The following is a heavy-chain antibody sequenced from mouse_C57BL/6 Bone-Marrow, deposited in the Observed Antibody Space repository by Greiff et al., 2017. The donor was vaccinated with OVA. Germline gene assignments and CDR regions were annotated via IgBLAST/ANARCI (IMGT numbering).Heavy chain of an antibody. Sequence: VQLQQPGAELVKPGASVKLSCKASGYTFTSYWMQWVKQRPGQGLEWIGEIDPSDSYTNYTQKFKGKATLTVDTSSSTAYMQLSSLTSEDSAVDYCARWGWLPYYFDYWGQGTTLTVSA. CDR3: ARWGWLPYYFDY. D-gene: IGHD2-3*01. CDR1: GYTFTSYW. V-gene: IGHV1-50*01. J-gene: IGHJ2*01. CDR2: IDPSDSYT.